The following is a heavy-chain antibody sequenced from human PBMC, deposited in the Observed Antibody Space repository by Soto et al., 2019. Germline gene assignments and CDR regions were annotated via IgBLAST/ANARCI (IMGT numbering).Heavy chain of an antibody. CDR1: GYTFTSYA. CDR3: ARRSRDSSGWYYFDY. Sequence: ASVKVSCKASGYTFTSYAMHWVRQAPGQRLEWMGWINAGNGNTKYSQKFQGRVTITRDTSASTAYMELSSLRSEDTAVYYCARRSRDSSGWYYFDYWGQGTLVTVSS. J-gene: IGHJ4*02. CDR2: INAGNGNT. V-gene: IGHV1-3*01. D-gene: IGHD6-19*01.